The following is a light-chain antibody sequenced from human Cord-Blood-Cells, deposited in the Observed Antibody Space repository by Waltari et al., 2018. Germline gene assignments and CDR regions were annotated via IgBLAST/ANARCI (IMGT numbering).Light chain of an antibody. CDR2: QDS. CDR1: KLGDKY. J-gene: IGLJ2*01. V-gene: IGLV3-1*01. CDR3: QAWDSSTVV. Sequence: SYELTQPPSVSVSPGQTASITCSGDKLGDKYACWYQQKPGQSPVLVIYQDSKRPSGIPEGFSGSNSGNRATLTISGTHAMDEADYYCQAWDSSTVVFGGGTKLTVL.